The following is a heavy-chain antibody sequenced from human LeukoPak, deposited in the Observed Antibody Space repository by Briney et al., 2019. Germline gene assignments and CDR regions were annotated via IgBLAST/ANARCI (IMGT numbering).Heavy chain of an antibody. J-gene: IGHJ4*02. D-gene: IGHD2-2*01. Sequence: ASVKVSRKASGYTFTGYYMHWVRQAPGQGLEWMGWINPNSGGTNYAQKFQGRVTMTRDTSISTAYMELSRLRSDDTAVYYCARVCSSTSCPPDYWGQGTLVTVSS. CDR2: INPNSGGT. CDR3: ARVCSSTSCPPDY. CDR1: GYTFTGYY. V-gene: IGHV1-2*02.